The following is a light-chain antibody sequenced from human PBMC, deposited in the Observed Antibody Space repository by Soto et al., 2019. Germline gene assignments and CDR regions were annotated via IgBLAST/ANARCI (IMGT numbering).Light chain of an antibody. CDR1: ISDIGTYYY. J-gene: IGLJ2*01. V-gene: IGLV2-8*01. Sequence: QSALTQPPSASGSPGQSVTISCTGTISDIGTYYYVSWYQQHPGKAPKLIIYEVSERPSGVPDRFSGSKSGNTASLTVSGLQAEDEAHYYCSSYAGTKILVFGGGTKLTVL. CDR3: SSYAGTKILV. CDR2: EVS.